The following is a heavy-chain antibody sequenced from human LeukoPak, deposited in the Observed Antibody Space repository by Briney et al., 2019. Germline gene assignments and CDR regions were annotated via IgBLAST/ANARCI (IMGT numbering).Heavy chain of an antibody. CDR2: MNPNSGNT. D-gene: IGHD6-19*01. CDR1: GYTFTSYD. J-gene: IGHJ5*02. V-gene: IGHV1-8*01. CDR3: ARGIAVAAWFDP. Sequence: GASVKVSCKASGYTFTSYDINWVRQATGQGLEWMGWMNPNSGNTGYAQKFQGRVTMTRNTSISTAYMELSSLRSEDTAVYYCARGIAVAAWFDPWAQGTLVTVSS.